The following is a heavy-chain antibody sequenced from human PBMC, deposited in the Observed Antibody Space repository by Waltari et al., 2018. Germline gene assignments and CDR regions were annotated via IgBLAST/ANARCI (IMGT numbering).Heavy chain of an antibody. J-gene: IGHJ1*01. D-gene: IGHD4-17*01. CDR3: ASVPETVTTRNTKYFQH. CDR1: GGTFSSYA. Sequence: QVQLVQSGAEVKKPGSSVKVSCKASGGTFSSYAISWVRQAPGQGLEWMGGIIPTFGTANYAQKFQGRVTITADKSTSTAYMELSSLRSEDTAVYYCASVPETVTTRNTKYFQHWGQGTLVTVSS. CDR2: IIPTFGTA. V-gene: IGHV1-69*14.